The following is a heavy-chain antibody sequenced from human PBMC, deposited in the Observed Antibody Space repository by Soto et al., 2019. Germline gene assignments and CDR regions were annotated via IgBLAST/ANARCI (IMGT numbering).Heavy chain of an antibody. D-gene: IGHD2-15*01. Sequence: ASVKVSCKTSGYTFTDYFTHWVRQAPGQGLEWMGWMNPKSVGAHIAQKFQGRVTLSRATSVGTAYIEVNTLTSDDTAVYFCPRENIENRDRLYDAFNIWGQGTTVTV. CDR3: PRENIENRDRLYDAFNI. V-gene: IGHV1-2*02. CDR2: MNPKSVGA. CDR1: GYTFTDYF. J-gene: IGHJ3*02.